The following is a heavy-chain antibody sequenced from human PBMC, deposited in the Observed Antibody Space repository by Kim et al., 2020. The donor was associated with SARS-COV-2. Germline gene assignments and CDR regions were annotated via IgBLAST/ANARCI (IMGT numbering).Heavy chain of an antibody. J-gene: IGHJ6*02. CDR3: TSGSGSYYNLYYYGMDV. Sequence: VKGRFTISRDNSKSTLYLQMNSRRAEDTAVYYCTSGSGSYYNLYYYGMDVWGQGTTVTVSS. D-gene: IGHD3-10*01. V-gene: IGHV3-23*01.